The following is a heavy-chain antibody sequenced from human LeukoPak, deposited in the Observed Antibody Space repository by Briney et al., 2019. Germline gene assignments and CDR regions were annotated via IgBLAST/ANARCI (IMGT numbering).Heavy chain of an antibody. V-gene: IGHV3-7*01. CDR1: GGSISSSSYY. CDR2: IFQDGNDK. D-gene: IGHD1-26*01. J-gene: IGHJ4*02. Sequence: ETLSLTCTVSGGSISSSSYYWGWIRQPPGKGLEWVANIFQDGNDKYYVDSVKGRFTISRDNAKNSLYLQLNSLRVEDTAVYYCASRIVGTPDYFDYWGQGTLVTVPS. CDR3: ASRIVGTPDYFDY.